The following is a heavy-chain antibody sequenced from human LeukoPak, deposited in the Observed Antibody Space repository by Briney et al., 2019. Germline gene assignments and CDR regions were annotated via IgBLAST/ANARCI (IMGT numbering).Heavy chain of an antibody. Sequence: SETLSLTCTVSGGSISSYYWSWIRQPPGKGLEWIGYIYYSGSTNYNPSLKSRVTISVDTSKNQFSLKLSSVTAADTAVYYCARSLIAAAPHADYWGQGTLVTVSS. CDR1: GGSISSYY. D-gene: IGHD6-13*01. CDR3: ARSLIAAAPHADY. J-gene: IGHJ4*02. CDR2: IYYSGST. V-gene: IGHV4-59*12.